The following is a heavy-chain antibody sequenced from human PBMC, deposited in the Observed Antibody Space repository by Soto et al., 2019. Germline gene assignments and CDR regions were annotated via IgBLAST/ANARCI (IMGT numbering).Heavy chain of an antibody. CDR3: ARDRMYGERYCSGGSCYSGSGFDP. D-gene: IGHD2-15*01. V-gene: IGHV3-33*01. CDR1: GFTFSSYG. CDR2: IWYDGSNK. J-gene: IGHJ5*02. Sequence: PGGSLRLSCAASGFTFSSYGMHWVRQAPGKGLEWVAVIWYDGSNKYYADAVKGRFTISRENSKNTLYLQMNSLRAEETAVYYCARDRMYGERYCSGGSCYSGSGFDPWGQGTLVTVSS.